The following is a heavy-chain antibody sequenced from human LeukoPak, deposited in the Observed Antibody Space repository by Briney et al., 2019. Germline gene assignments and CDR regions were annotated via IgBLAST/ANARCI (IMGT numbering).Heavy chain of an antibody. V-gene: IGHV3-15*07. CDR3: TIDDVDYGDYGDY. CDR2: IKSKTDGGTT. D-gene: IGHD4-17*01. Sequence: GGSLRLSCAASGFTFSNAWMNWVRQAPGKGLEWVGRIKSKTDGGTTDYAAPVKGRFTISRDDSKNTLYPQMNSLKTEDTAVYYCTIDDVDYGDYGDYWGQGTLVTVSS. CDR1: GFTFSNAW. J-gene: IGHJ4*02.